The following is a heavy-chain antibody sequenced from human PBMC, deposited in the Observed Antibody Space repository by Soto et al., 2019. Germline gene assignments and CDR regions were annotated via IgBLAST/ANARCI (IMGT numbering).Heavy chain of an antibody. CDR1: VFDFSNSG. CDR3: ARDYARGWCQF. Sequence: QMKLVESGGGVVQPGTSLRLSCTASVFDFSNSGIQWVRQTPGKGLEWVALISFDGDKYYVDSVKGRFTISRDNPTNTVYLQMNRLRPEDTGVYFCARDYARGWCQFWGQGTLVTVSS. J-gene: IGHJ4*02. D-gene: IGHD2-8*02. CDR2: ISFDGDK. V-gene: IGHV3-30*03.